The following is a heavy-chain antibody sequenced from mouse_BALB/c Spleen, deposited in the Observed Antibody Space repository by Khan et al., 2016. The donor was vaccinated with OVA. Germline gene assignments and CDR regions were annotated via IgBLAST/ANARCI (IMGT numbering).Heavy chain of an antibody. V-gene: IGHV2-2*02. CDR3: ARSSYYCGRVALFTY. D-gene: IGHD2-12*01. CDR1: GFTLNNYS. J-gene: IGHJ3*01. CDR2: IWSAGST. Sequence: QVQLKESGPGLVQPSQRLSITCTVSGFTLNNYSVNWVRQSPGKGLEWLGVIWSAGSTDYNEAYISRLTISKDNSRNQIFFRMNSQRTNEEDIYYVARSSYYCGRVALFTYLGQGTLVTVSA.